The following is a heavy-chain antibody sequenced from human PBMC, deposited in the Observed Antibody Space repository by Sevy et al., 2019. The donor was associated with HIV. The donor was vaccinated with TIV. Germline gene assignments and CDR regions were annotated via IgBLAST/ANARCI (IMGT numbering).Heavy chain of an antibody. D-gene: IGHD3-3*01. V-gene: IGHV3-7*01. CDR1: GFTFSSYW. CDR3: AREFAVDDYYYYGMDV. CDR2: IKQDGSEK. Sequence: GGSLRLSCAASGFTFSSYWMSWVRQAPGKGLEWVANIKQDGSEKYYVDSVKGRFTISSDNAKNSLYLQMNSLRAEDTAVYYCAREFAVDDYYYYGMDVWGQGTTVTVSS. J-gene: IGHJ6*02.